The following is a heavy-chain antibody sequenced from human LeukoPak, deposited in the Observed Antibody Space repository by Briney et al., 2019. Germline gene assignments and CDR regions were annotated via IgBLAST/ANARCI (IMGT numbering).Heavy chain of an antibody. CDR2: ISGSGGST. D-gene: IGHD2-15*01. CDR1: GFIFSDSW. Sequence: RGSLRLSCVASGFIFSDSWMHWVRQAPGKGLEWVSAISGSGGSTYYADSVKGRFTISRDNSKNTLYLQMNSLRAEDTAVYYCAKPLLRGGLDYWGQGTLVTVSS. V-gene: IGHV3-23*01. CDR3: AKPLLRGGLDY. J-gene: IGHJ4*02.